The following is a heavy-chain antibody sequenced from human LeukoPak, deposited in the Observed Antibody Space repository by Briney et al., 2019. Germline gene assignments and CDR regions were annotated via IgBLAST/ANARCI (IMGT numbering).Heavy chain of an antibody. CDR1: GFTVSSTC. V-gene: IGHV3-66*01. Sequence: GGSLRLSCAASGFTVSSTCMSWVRQAPGKGLEWVSVICSAGSTYYAGSVKGRFTISRDNSKNTLYLQMNSLRAEDTAVYYCAREYRYFDYWGQGTLVTVSS. J-gene: IGHJ4*02. CDR3: AREYRYFDY. D-gene: IGHD3-16*02. CDR2: ICSAGST.